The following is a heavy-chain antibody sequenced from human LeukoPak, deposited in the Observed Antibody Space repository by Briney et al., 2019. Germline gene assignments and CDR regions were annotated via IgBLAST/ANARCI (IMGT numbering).Heavy chain of an antibody. J-gene: IGHJ4*02. CDR1: GFTFSSYA. Sequence: GGSLRLSCAASGFTFSSYAMSWVREAPARGLEWVSSLRGNGDTFYADSVKGRFALSRDDSRNTVYLQLNNLRVEDTAVYYCAKASWVLNADAVLWGQGPVVTVSS. D-gene: IGHD3-9*01. CDR2: LRGNGDT. V-gene: IGHV3-23*01. CDR3: AKASWVLNADAVL.